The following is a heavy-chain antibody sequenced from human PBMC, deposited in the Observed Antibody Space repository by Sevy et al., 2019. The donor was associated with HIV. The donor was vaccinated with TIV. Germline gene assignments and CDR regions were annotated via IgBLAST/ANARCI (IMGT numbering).Heavy chain of an antibody. J-gene: IGHJ4*02. CDR2: INPNSGGT. CDR3: ARGRSGYGYYGWDGL. D-gene: IGHD4-17*01. V-gene: IGHV1-2*06. CDR1: GYTFTGYY. Sequence: ASVQVSCRASGYTFTGYYMHWVRQPPGQGLEWMGRINPNSGGTNYDHKFQSRVTMTRDTSISTAYMELSRRRSDDTAEYYCARGRSGYGYYGWDGLWGQGTLVTVSS.